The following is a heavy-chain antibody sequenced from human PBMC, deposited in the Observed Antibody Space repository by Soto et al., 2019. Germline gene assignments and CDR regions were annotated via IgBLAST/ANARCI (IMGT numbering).Heavy chain of an antibody. CDR1: GGSISSGGYS. D-gene: IGHD3-22*01. V-gene: IGHV4-30-2*01. CDR2: IYHSGST. J-gene: IGHJ4*02. CDR3: AMDHNHHSIGDFHIDS. Sequence: PSETLSLTCAVSGGSISSGGYSWSWIRQPPGKGLEWIGYIYHSGSTYYNPSLKSRVTISVDRSKNQFSLKLSSVTAADTAVYYFAMDHNHHSIGDFHIDSRGEGTPGTVSS.